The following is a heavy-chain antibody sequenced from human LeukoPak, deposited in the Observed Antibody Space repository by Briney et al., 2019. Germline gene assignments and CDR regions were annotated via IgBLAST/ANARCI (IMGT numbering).Heavy chain of an antibody. Sequence: GGSLRLSCTASEFTFSSYWMSWVRQAPGKGLEWVANIKQDGSEKDYVDSVKGRFTISRDNAKNSLYLQMNNLRAEDTAVYYCARYCGGDCYGMDVWGQGTTDTVSS. CDR3: ARYCGGDCYGMDV. D-gene: IGHD2-21*01. V-gene: IGHV3-7*01. CDR2: IKQDGSEK. CDR1: EFTFSSYW. J-gene: IGHJ6*02.